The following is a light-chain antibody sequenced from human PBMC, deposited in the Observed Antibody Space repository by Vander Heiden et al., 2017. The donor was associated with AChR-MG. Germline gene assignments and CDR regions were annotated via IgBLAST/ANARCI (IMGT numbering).Light chain of an antibody. CDR2: QDR. J-gene: IGLJ2*01. CDR1: KLVNKY. Sequence: SYELTQPPSVSVSPGQTARISCPGDKLVNKYVCWYQQKPGQSPVRVIYQDRKRPSGIPERFSGSNSGNTATLTISGTQAMDEADYYCQTWDSRAVVFGGGTKLTVL. V-gene: IGLV3-1*01. CDR3: QTWDSRAVV.